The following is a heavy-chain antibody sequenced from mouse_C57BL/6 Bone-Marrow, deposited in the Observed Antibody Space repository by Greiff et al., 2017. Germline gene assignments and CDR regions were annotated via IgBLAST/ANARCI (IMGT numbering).Heavy chain of an antibody. J-gene: IGHJ1*03. Sequence: DVTLVETGGGLVQPGGSRGLSCEGSGFTFSGFWMSWVRQTPGKTLEWIGDINSDGSAINYAPSIKDRFTIFRDNDKSTLYLQMSNVRSEDTATYFCMRYGNYWYFDVWGTGTTVTVSS. CDR1: GFTFSGFW. V-gene: IGHV11-2*01. CDR2: INSDGSAI. D-gene: IGHD2-1*01. CDR3: MRYGNYWYFDV.